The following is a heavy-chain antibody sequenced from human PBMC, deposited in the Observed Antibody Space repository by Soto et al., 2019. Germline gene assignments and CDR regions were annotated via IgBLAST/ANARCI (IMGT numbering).Heavy chain of an antibody. Sequence: SETLSLTCTVSGGSISSYYWSWIRQPPGKGLEWIGYIYYSGSTNYNPSLKSRVIISVDTSKNQFSLKLSSVAAADTAVYYCARAGERNPNYYYYMDVCGKGTTVTV. D-gene: IGHD3-16*01. CDR2: IYYSGST. V-gene: IGHV4-59*01. CDR1: GGSISSYY. CDR3: ARAGERNPNYYYYMDV. J-gene: IGHJ6*03.